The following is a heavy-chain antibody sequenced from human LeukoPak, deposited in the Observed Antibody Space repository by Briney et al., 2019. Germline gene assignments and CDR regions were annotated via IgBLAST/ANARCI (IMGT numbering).Heavy chain of an antibody. CDR3: ARHPVEDAFDI. CDR1: GYSISSGYY. V-gene: IGHV4-38-2*01. Sequence: PSETLSLTCAVSGYSISSGYYWGWIRQPPGKGLEWIGSIYHSGSTYYNPSLKSRVTISVDTSKNQFSLKLSSVTAADTAVYYCARHPVEDAFDIWGQGTMVTVPS. CDR2: IYHSGST. D-gene: IGHD4-23*01. J-gene: IGHJ3*02.